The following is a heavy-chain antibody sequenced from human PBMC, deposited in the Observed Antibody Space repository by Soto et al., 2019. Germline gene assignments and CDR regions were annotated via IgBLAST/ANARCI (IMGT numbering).Heavy chain of an antibody. CDR3: ARGAADTAMVDS. D-gene: IGHD5-18*01. J-gene: IGHJ4*02. CDR1: GGSIRSYY. Sequence: PSETLSLTCTVCGGSIRSYYWTWIRQPPGKGLEWLGCIFYSGSTFYNPSLKSRVTISIHTSKSQFSLQLTSVTAADTAVYYCARGAADTAMVDSWGQGTLVTVSS. V-gene: IGHV4-59*01. CDR2: IFYSGST.